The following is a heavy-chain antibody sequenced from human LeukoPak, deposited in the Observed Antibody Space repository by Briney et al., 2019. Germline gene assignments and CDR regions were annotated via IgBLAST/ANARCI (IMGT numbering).Heavy chain of an antibody. D-gene: IGHD5-18*01. CDR2: ISGGGGST. CDR1: GFTFRNYA. Sequence: GGSLRLSCAASGFTFRNYAMSWVRQAPGKGLEWVSAISGGGGSTYYADSVKGRFTISRDNSKNTLYLQMNSLRAEDTAVYYCALSDTAMVVNYWGQGTLVTVSS. CDR3: ALSDTAMVVNY. J-gene: IGHJ4*02. V-gene: IGHV3-23*01.